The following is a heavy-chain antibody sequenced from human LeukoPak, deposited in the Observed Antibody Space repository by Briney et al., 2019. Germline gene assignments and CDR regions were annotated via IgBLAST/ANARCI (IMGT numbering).Heavy chain of an antibody. CDR1: GGSFSGYY. Sequence: SETLSLTCAVYGGSFSGYYWSWIRQPPGKGLEWIGEINHSGSTNYNPSLKSRVTISVDTSKNQFSLRLSSVTAADTAVYYCARGDIVVIPAAISACYYMDVWGKGSTATVSS. D-gene: IGHD2-2*01. CDR3: ARGDIVVIPAAISACYYMDV. CDR2: INHSGST. J-gene: IGHJ6*03. V-gene: IGHV4-34*01.